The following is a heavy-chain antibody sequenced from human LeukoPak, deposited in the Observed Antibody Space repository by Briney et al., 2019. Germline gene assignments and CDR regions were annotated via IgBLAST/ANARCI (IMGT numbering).Heavy chain of an antibody. Sequence: PSETLSLTCTVSGGSISSSPYYWGWIRQPPGKGLEWIGNIYHSGSTYYNPSLKSRVTISIDTSKNQFSLKLSSVTAADTAVYYCARDSNMIEHDYWGQGTLVTVSS. CDR3: ARDSNMIEHDY. V-gene: IGHV4-39*07. J-gene: IGHJ4*02. CDR1: GGSISSSPYY. CDR2: IYHSGST. D-gene: IGHD3-22*01.